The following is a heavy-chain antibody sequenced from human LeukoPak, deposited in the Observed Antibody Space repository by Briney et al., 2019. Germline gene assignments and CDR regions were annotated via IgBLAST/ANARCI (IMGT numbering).Heavy chain of an antibody. CDR3: AKDQARNYYDSSGFDY. J-gene: IGHJ4*02. V-gene: IGHV3-33*06. D-gene: IGHD3-22*01. CDR1: RSTFSSYS. Sequence: GGSLRLSFAASRSTFSSYSTNWVRQAPGKGLEWVAVIWYDGSNKYYADSVKGRFTISRDNSKNTLYLQMNSLRAEDTAVYYCAKDQARNYYDSSGFDYWGQGTLVTVSS. CDR2: IWYDGSNK.